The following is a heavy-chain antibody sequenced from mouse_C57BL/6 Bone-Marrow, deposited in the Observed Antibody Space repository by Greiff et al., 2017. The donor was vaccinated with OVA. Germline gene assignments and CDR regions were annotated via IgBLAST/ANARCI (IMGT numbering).Heavy chain of an antibody. Sequence: VQLVESGAELVKPGASVKISCKASGYAFSSYWMNWVKQRPGKGLEWIGQIYPGDGDTNYNGKFKGKATLTADKSSSTAYMQLSSLTSEDSAVYFCARGTQAWFAYWGQGTLVTVSA. J-gene: IGHJ3*01. CDR1: GYAFSSYW. V-gene: IGHV1-80*01. CDR3: ARGTQAWFAY. CDR2: IYPGDGDT.